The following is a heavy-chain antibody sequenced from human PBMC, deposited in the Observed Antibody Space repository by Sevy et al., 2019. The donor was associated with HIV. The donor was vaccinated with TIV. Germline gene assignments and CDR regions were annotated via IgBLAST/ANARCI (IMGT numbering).Heavy chain of an antibody. Sequence: GESLKISCAASGFSFSSYEMNWVRQAPGKGLEWVSFITSSGSTKHYSDSVRGRFTISRDKSKYSLSLQMNSLRAEDTAIYYCARDLPPSATTVAHFDYWGQGTLVTVSS. V-gene: IGHV3-48*03. D-gene: IGHD4-17*01. CDR1: GFSFSSYE. J-gene: IGHJ4*02. CDR3: ARDLPPSATTVAHFDY. CDR2: ITSSGSTK.